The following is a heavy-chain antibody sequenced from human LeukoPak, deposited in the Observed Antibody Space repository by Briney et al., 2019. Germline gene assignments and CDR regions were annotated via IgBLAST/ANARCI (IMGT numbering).Heavy chain of an antibody. V-gene: IGHV4-31*03. CDR2: IYYSGSA. CDR1: GGSISSEGYD. J-gene: IGHJ4*02. Sequence: PSQTLSLTCTVSGGSISSEGYDWSWIRQHPGKGLEWIGYIYYSGSAYYNPSLKSRVTILVDTSKNQFSLKLSSVTAADTAVYYCARKIVAGRKFDYWGQGTLVTVSS. CDR3: ARKIVAGRKFDY. D-gene: IGHD6-19*01.